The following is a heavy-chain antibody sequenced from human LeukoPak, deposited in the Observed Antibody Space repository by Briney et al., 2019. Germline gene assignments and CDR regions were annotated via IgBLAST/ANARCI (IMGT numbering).Heavy chain of an antibody. CDR3: ARTGYGYNYFDY. Sequence: NSGGSLRLSCVASGFSFSYHGMNWVRLAPGKGLEWVSSISSGSTYTYYADSVKGRFTISRDNAKNSLYLQMNSLRAEDTAVYYCARTGYGYNYFDYWGQGTLVTVSS. J-gene: IGHJ4*02. CDR2: ISSGSTYT. D-gene: IGHD3-16*01. CDR1: GFSFSYHG. V-gene: IGHV3-21*01.